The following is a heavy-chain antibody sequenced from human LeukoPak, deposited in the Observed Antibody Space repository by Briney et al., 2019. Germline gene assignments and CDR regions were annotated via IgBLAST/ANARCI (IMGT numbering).Heavy chain of an antibody. D-gene: IGHD1-26*01. CDR2: ISWNSGSI. CDR1: GFTFDDYA. Sequence: GGSLRLSCAASGFTFDDYAMHWVRLAPGKGLEWVSGISWNSGSIGYEESVKGRFTISRDSAKNFLYLQMNSLRAEDMALYYCAKDVGRHPMQSGAFDIWGQGTMVTVSS. V-gene: IGHV3-9*03. J-gene: IGHJ3*02. CDR3: AKDVGRHPMQSGAFDI.